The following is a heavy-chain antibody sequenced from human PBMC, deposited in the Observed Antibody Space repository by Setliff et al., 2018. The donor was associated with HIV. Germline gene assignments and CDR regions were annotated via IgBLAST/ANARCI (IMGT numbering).Heavy chain of an antibody. CDR1: GDSVTSKSYS. Sequence: PSLTCDVSGDSVTSKSYSWTWIRQPPGKGLEWMGYIIPSGTTYYSPSLKSRLTISIDKSMNHFSLTLSSVTVADTAVYYCATVPPSGTYLDYWGPGMLVTVSS. J-gene: IGHJ4*02. CDR3: ATVPPSGTYLDY. CDR2: IIPSGTT. D-gene: IGHD3-10*01. V-gene: IGHV4-30-2*01.